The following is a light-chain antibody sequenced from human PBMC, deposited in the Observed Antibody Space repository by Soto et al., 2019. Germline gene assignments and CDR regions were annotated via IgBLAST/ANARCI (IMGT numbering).Light chain of an antibody. CDR3: QQCNSFPNT. J-gene: IGKJ2*01. Sequence: DIQMTQSPSTLSASVGDRVTITCRASQSISTWLAWYQQRPGKAPKLLIYDASSLESGVPSRFSGSGSGTEFTLTISSLQPDDFATYYCQQCNSFPNTFGQGTQLEIK. CDR1: QSISTW. CDR2: DAS. V-gene: IGKV1-5*01.